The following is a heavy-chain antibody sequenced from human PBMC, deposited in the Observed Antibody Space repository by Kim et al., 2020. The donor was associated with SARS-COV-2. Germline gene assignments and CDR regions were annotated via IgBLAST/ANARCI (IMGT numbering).Heavy chain of an antibody. V-gene: IGHV3-33*06. D-gene: IGHD6-19*01. CDR3: AKGGRRAGIPDVEYMDV. CDR2: IWHDGGSK. Sequence: GGSLRLSCAASGFIFSDYGMHWVRQAPGKGLEWVAVIWHDGGSKYYADSVRGRFTISRDNSKNTLYLQMNSLRAEDTAVYYCAKGGRRAGIPDVEYMDVWGQGTTVTVSS. J-gene: IGHJ6*02. CDR1: GFIFSDYG.